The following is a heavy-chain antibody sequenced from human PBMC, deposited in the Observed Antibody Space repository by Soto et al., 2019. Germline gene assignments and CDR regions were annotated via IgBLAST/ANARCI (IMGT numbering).Heavy chain of an antibody. CDR3: ARDAVAGTPDY. CDR1: GGTFSSYT. D-gene: IGHD6-19*01. Sequence: QVQLVQSGAEVKKSGSSVKVSCKASGGTFSSYTISWVRQAPGQGLEWMGRIIPILGIANYAQKFQGRVTITAYKSTSTAYMELSSLRSEDTAVYYCARDAVAGTPDYWGQGILVTVSS. CDR2: IIPILGIA. J-gene: IGHJ4*02. V-gene: IGHV1-69*08.